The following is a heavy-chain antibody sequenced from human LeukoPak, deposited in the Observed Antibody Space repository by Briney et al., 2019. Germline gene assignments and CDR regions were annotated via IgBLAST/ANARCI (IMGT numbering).Heavy chain of an antibody. V-gene: IGHV3-48*02. Sequence: GGALRLSCVASGFXFCSYSMNWVGQAPAKGGEGVSYISSGSSIMYYADSVKGRFSISRDNAKNSLFLRMDSLRDEDTAVYYCARDGGSHGAYPPRWGQGTVVTVS. CDR1: GFXFCSYS. CDR3: ARDGGSHGAYPPR. J-gene: IGHJ4*02. CDR2: ISSGSSIM. D-gene: IGHD4-17*01.